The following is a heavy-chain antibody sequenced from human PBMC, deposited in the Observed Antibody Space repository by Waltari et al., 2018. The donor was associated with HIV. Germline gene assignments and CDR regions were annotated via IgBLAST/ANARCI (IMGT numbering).Heavy chain of an antibody. CDR2: INTDTGNP. CDR1: GSSITSHA. J-gene: IGHJ5*02. CDR3: ARTLVSSGLVRFDP. D-gene: IGHD6-6*01. V-gene: IGHV7-4-1*02. Sequence: QVQLVQSGSELKKPGASVRVSCKASGSSITSHAINWVRQAPGQGLEWMGWINTDTGNPTYAPGFTGLFVFSVDSTVRTAYLQISSLMVYDTAVYYCARTLVSSGLVRFDPWGQGTLVTVSS.